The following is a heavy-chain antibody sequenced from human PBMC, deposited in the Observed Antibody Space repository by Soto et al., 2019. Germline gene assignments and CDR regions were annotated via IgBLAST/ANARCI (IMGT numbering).Heavy chain of an antibody. D-gene: IGHD3-10*01. CDR1: GDSISSGGYY. Sequence: SETLSLTCTVSGDSISSGGYYWSWIRQHPGKGLEWIGYIYYSGSTYYNPSLKSRVTISVDTSKNQFSLKLSSVTAADTAVYYCARDKIYYGSGSHYGMDVWGQGTTVTVSS. CDR2: IYYSGST. J-gene: IGHJ6*02. V-gene: IGHV4-31*03. CDR3: ARDKIYYGSGSHYGMDV.